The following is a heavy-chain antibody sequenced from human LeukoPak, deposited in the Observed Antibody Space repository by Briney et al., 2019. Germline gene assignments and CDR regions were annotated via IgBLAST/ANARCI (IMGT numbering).Heavy chain of an antibody. CDR2: IYYSGST. V-gene: IGHV4-39*07. D-gene: IGHD2-15*01. CDR1: GGSISSSSYY. Sequence: SETLSLTCTVSGGSISSSSYYWGWIRQPLGKGLEWIGSIYYSGSTYYNPSLKSRVTISVDTSKNQFSLKLSSVTAADTAVYYCARGVDCSGGSCSDYWGQGTLVTVSS. J-gene: IGHJ4*02. CDR3: ARGVDCSGGSCSDY.